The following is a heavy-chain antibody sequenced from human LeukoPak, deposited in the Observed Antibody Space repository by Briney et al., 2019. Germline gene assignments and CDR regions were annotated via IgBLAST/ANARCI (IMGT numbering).Heavy chain of an antibody. CDR2: TYHSDYT. CDR1: GDSITSSHW. Sequence: PSETLSLTCTVSGDSITSSHWWSWIRQSPGKGLEWIGNTYHSDYTNYNPSLKGRATISVDKSKNQLSLKVISVTAADTAMYYCARDSKSTADAFDIWGQGTMVTVSS. D-gene: IGHD5/OR15-5a*01. V-gene: IGHV4-4*02. J-gene: IGHJ3*02. CDR3: ARDSKSTADAFDI.